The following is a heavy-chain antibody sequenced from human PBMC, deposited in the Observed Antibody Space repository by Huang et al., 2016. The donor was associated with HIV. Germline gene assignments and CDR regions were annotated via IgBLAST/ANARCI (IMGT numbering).Heavy chain of an antibody. V-gene: IGHV4-4*07. J-gene: IGHJ3*01. CDR3: ATDYRDGFDV. D-gene: IGHD3-10*01. CDR2: VSASGST. Sequence: QVQLQESGPGLLKSSETLSLTCPLSGGSISGFYWSWIRQPAGKGLEWIGRVSASGSTYDNPSLKSRVTMSIDTSKNQFSLNVTSVTAADSAMYYCATDYRDGFDVWGQGTMVTVSS. CDR1: GGSISGFY.